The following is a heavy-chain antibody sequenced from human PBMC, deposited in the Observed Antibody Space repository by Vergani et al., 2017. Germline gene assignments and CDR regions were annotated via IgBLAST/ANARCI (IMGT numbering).Heavy chain of an antibody. Sequence: EVQLLESGGGLVQPGGSLRLSCAASGFTFSSYAMSWVRQAPGKGLEWVSVISGSGGSTYYADSVKGRFTLSRDNSKNTLYLQMNSLRAEDTAVYYCAKDSGTMIVISAEYFQHWGQGTLVTVAS. D-gene: IGHD3-22*01. CDR2: ISGSGGST. CDR1: GFTFSSYA. J-gene: IGHJ1*01. CDR3: AKDSGTMIVISAEYFQH. V-gene: IGHV3-23*01.